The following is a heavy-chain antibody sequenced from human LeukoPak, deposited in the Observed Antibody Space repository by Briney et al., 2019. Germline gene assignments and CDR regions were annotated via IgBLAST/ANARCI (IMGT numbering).Heavy chain of an antibody. V-gene: IGHV4-39*07. CDR3: AREGGPYRPLDY. Sequence: SETLSLTCTVSGGSISSSSYYWGWIRQPPGKGLEWIGSIYYSGSTYYNPSLKSRVTISVDTSKNQFSLKLSSVPAADTAVYYCAREGGPYRPLDYSGQGTLVTVAS. CDR2: IYYSGST. J-gene: IGHJ4*02. CDR1: GGSISSSSYY.